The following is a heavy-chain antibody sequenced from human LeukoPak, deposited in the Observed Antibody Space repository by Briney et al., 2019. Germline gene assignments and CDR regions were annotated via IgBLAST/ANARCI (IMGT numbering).Heavy chain of an antibody. CDR3: ARNPATGNMDV. Sequence: PGGSLRLSCAASGFTFRNSAMNWVRQAPGKGLQWISYISSSGSIIYYAGSVKGRFTTSRDNAKNSLYLQMNSLRAEDTAVYYCARNPATGNMDVWGKGTTVTVSS. CDR1: GFTFRNSA. D-gene: IGHD4-17*01. V-gene: IGHV3-48*01. J-gene: IGHJ6*03. CDR2: ISSSGSII.